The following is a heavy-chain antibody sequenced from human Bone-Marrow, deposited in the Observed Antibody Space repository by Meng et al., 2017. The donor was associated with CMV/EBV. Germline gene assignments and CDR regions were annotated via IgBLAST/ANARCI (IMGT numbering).Heavy chain of an antibody. CDR1: GFTVSSNY. J-gene: IGHJ3*02. V-gene: IGHV3-53*01. CDR3: ARDWECLDRSDVFDI. D-gene: IGHD3-9*01. CDR2: IYSGGST. Sequence: GESLKISCAASGFTVSSNYMSWVRQAPGKGLEWVSVIYSGGSTYYADSVKGRFTISRDNSKNTLYLQMNSLRAEDTAVYYCARDWECLDRSDVFDIWGQGTTVTVSS.